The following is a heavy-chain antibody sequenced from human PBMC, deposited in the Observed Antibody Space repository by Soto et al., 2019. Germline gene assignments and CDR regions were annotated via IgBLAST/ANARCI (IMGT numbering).Heavy chain of an antibody. CDR2: FDPEDGET. CDR1: GYTLTELS. CDR3: ATDTGDGIVGATRYYYYYGMDV. V-gene: IGHV1-24*01. J-gene: IGHJ6*02. Sequence: ASVKVSCKVSGYTLTELSMHWVRQAPGKGLEWMGGFDPEDGETIYAQKFQGRVTMTEDTSTDTAYMELSSLRSEDTAVYYCATDTGDGIVGATRYYYYYGMDVWGQGTTVT. D-gene: IGHD1-26*01.